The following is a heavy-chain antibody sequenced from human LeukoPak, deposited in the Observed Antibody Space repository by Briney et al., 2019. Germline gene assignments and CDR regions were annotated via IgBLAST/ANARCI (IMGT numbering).Heavy chain of an antibody. D-gene: IGHD5-18*01. CDR2: ISPNSGST. J-gene: IGHJ6*03. CDR1: GYTFSNYG. V-gene: IGHV1-2*02. CDR3: ARGAWIQLWPPPIYYYYYYMDV. Sequence: ASVKVSRKASGYTFSNYGLSWVRQAPGQGLEWMGWISPNSGSTNYAQKFKGRVTMTRDTSISTTYMELSRLRSDDTAVYYCARGAWIQLWPPPIYYYYYYMDVWGKGTTVTVSS.